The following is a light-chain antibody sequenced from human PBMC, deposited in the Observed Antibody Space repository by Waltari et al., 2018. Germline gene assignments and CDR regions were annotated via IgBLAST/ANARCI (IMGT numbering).Light chain of an antibody. Sequence: QSALTQPASVSGSPGQSITISCTGPSGDLVIGHRVSWYQQYPGKAPKLMIYDVSSRPSGVSDRFSGSKSGNTASLTISGLQVEDEADYYCSSYTANTRVFGGGTKLTVL. CDR3: SSYTANTRV. J-gene: IGLJ3*02. CDR1: SGDLVIGHR. CDR2: DVS. V-gene: IGLV2-14*03.